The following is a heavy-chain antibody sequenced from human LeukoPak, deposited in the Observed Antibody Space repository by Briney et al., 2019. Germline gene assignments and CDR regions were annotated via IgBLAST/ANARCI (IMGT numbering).Heavy chain of an antibody. CDR3: AKEPVVVAANDAFDI. CDR1: GFTFSSYW. D-gene: IGHD2-15*01. V-gene: IGHV3-7*03. CDR2: IKQDGSEK. Sequence: GGSLRLSCAASGFTFSSYWMSWVRQAPGKGLEWVANIKQDGSEKYYVDSVKGRFTISRDNSKNTLYLQMNSLRAEDTAVYYCAKEPVVVAANDAFDIWGQGTMVTVSS. J-gene: IGHJ3*02.